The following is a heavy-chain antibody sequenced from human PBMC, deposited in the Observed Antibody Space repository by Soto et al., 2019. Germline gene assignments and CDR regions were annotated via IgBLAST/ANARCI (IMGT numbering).Heavy chain of an antibody. V-gene: IGHV4-59*08. CDR3: ARSYYDRSGYSVDP. D-gene: IGHD3-22*01. J-gene: IGHJ5*02. Sequence: QVQLQESGPGLVKPSETLSLTCTVSGGSFSSYYWSWIRQPPGKGLEWIGYIYYSGSINYNPSIKSRDNISVDTSKNQFSLKVSSVIVADTAVYYCARSYYDRSGYSVDPWGQGTLVTVSS. CDR2: IYYSGSI. CDR1: GGSFSSYY.